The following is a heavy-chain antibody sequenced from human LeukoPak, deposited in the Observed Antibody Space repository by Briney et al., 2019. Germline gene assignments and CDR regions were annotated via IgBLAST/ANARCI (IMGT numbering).Heavy chain of an antibody. J-gene: IGHJ3*02. Sequence: GGSLRLSCAASGFTFSSYEMNWVRQAPGKGLEWVANIKQDGSARYYVDSVKGRFTISRDNAENSLYLQMNSLRVEDTAVYYCARDVRATGALDMWGQGTLLTVSS. CDR3: ARDVRATGALDM. CDR1: GFTFSSYE. CDR2: IKQDGSAR. V-gene: IGHV3-7*04.